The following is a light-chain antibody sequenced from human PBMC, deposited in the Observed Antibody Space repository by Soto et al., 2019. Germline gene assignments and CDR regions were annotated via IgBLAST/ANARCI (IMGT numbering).Light chain of an antibody. CDR3: QQYGRSLMYT. J-gene: IGKJ2*01. CDR2: GAS. CDR1: QSVDSSY. Sequence: EIVLTQSPGTLSLSPGEGATLSCRASQSVDSSYLAWYQQKPGQAPRLLIFGASSRVTGIPDRFSGSGSGTDFPLTISRLEPEDFAVDYCQQYGRSLMYTFGQGTKLEIK. V-gene: IGKV3-20*01.